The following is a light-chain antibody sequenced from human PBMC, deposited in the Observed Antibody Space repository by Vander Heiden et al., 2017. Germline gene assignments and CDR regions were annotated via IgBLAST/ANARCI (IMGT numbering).Light chain of an antibody. J-gene: IGLJ3*02. CDR1: TGAVISDYY. V-gene: IGLV7-43*01. Sequence: QTVVTQEPSLTVSPGGPVTLTCILSTGAVISDYYPNWFQHKPGQAPRTLIYSTSNKLSWTPARFSGSLLGGKATLTLSGVQPEDEAEYYCLLMYGDAWVFGGGTNLIVL. CDR3: LLMYGDAWV. CDR2: STS.